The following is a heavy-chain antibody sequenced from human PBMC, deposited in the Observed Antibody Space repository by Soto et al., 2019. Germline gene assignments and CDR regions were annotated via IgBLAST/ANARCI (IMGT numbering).Heavy chain of an antibody. CDR3: ARGRANYDFWSGSAYYYYGMDV. CDR2: IYYSGST. Sequence: PSETLSLTCTVSGGSISSGDYYWSWIRQPPGKGLEWIGYIYYSGSTYYNPSLKSRVTISVDTSKNQFSLKLSSVTAADTAVYYCARGRANYDFWSGSAYYYYGMDVWGQGTTVTVSS. V-gene: IGHV4-30-4*01. J-gene: IGHJ6*02. D-gene: IGHD3-3*01. CDR1: GGSISSGDYY.